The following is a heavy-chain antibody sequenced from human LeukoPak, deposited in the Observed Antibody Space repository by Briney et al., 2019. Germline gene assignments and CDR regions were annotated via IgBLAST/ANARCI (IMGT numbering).Heavy chain of an antibody. CDR1: GFTFSSYA. CDR2: ISYDGSNK. CDR3: ARDYGAYWGHAFDI. Sequence: GRSLRLSCAASGFTFSSYAMHWVRQAPGKGLEWVAVISYDGSNKYYADSVKGRFTISRDNSKNTLYLQMNSLRAEDTAVYYCARDYGAYWGHAFDIWGQGTMVTVSS. J-gene: IGHJ3*02. V-gene: IGHV3-30-3*01. D-gene: IGHD4-17*01.